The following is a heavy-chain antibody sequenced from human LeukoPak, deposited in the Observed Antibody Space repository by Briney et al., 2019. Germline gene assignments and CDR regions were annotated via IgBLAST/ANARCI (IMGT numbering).Heavy chain of an antibody. CDR1: GDSISISKYY. J-gene: IGHJ4*02. CDR2: MYYSGSP. Sequence: SETLSLTCTVSGDSISISKYYWGWIRQPPGKGLEWIGSMYYSGSPYYNPSLKSRVTISANTSKKQFSLKLNSVTAADTAVYYCARSVYRVSGTGALFNDWSQGTLVTVSS. V-gene: IGHV4-39*07. D-gene: IGHD3-3*01. CDR3: ARSVYRVSGTGALFND.